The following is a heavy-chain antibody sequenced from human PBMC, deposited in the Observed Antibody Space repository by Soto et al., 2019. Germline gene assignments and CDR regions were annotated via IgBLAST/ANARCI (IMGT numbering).Heavy chain of an antibody. CDR1: GGSISSGGYY. CDR2: IYYSGST. J-gene: IGHJ3*02. D-gene: IGHD3-10*02. V-gene: IGHV4-31*03. CDR3: ARDSQVFGAERGDAFDI. Sequence: QVQLQESGPGLVKPSQTLSLTCTVSGGSISSGGYYWSWIRQHPGKGPEWIGYIYYSGSTYYNPSLKSRVTISVDTSKNQFSLKLSSVTAADTAVYYCARDSQVFGAERGDAFDIWGQGTMVTVSS.